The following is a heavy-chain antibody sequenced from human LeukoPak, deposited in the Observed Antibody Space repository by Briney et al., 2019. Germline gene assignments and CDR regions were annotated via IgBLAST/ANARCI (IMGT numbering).Heavy chain of an antibody. Sequence: GGSRRLSCAASGFTFSSYSMNWVRQAPGKGLEWVSSISSSSSYIYYADSVKGRFTISRDNAKNSLYLQMNSLRAEDTAVYYCARIHRVVAATPVYWGQGTLVTVSS. D-gene: IGHD2-15*01. CDR2: ISSSSSYI. V-gene: IGHV3-21*01. CDR1: GFTFSSYS. CDR3: ARIHRVVAATPVY. J-gene: IGHJ4*02.